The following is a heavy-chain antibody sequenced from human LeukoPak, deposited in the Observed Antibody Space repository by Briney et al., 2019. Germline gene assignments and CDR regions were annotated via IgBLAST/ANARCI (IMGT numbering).Heavy chain of an antibody. CDR1: GFTFCSYA. CDR3: PKVGVVVTAIDY. V-gene: IGHV3-23*01. D-gene: IGHD3-22*01. J-gene: IGHJ4*02. Sequence: GVSVRLSCAASGFTFCSYAMRCVRQAPGKGLEWVSAISGRGGSTYYADSVKVRFTIARDNSKNTLYLQMNSLRAEDTAVYYCPKVGVVVTAIDYWGQGTLLTVSS. CDR2: ISGRGGST.